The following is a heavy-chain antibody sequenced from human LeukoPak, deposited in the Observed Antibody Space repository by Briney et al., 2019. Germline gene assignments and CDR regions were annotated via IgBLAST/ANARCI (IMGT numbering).Heavy chain of an antibody. J-gene: IGHJ4*02. CDR3: ARGGGIDCSSTSCYTFDY. V-gene: IGHV3-21*01. CDR1: GFTFSSYS. CDR2: ISSSSSYI. Sequence: GGSLRLSCAASGFTFSSYSMNWVRQAPGKGLEWVSSISSSSSYIYYADSVKGRFTISRDNAKNSLYLQMNSLRAEDTAVYYCARGGGIDCSSTSCYTFDYWGQGTLVTVSS. D-gene: IGHD2-2*01.